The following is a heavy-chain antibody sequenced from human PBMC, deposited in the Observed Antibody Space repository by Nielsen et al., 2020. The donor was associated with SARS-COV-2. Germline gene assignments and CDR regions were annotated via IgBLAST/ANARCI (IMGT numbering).Heavy chain of an antibody. J-gene: IGHJ6*02. CDR3: ASTIPGIAARGSYYYYGMDV. Sequence: WVRQAPGQGLEWMGWISAYNGNTNYAQKFQGRVTITADESTSTAYMELSSLRSEDTAVYYCASTIPGIAARGSYYYYGMDVWGQGTTVTVSS. V-gene: IGHV1-18*01. D-gene: IGHD6-13*01. CDR2: ISAYNGNT.